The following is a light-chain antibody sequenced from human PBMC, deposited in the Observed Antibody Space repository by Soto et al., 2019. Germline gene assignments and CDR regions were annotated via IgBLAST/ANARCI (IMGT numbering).Light chain of an antibody. V-gene: IGKV3-11*01. CDR1: QSVNSY. J-gene: IGKJ5*01. Sequence: EIVLTQSPATLSLSPGERATLSCRASQSVNSYLAWYQQKPGQAPRLLIYDASNRATGIPARFSASGSGTDFTLTISSLEPEDSAVYYCQQRGNWITFGPGTRLEIK. CDR2: DAS. CDR3: QQRGNWIT.